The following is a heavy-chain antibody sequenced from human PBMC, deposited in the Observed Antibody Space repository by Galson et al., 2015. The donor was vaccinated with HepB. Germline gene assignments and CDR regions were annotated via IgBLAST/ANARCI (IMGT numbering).Heavy chain of an antibody. CDR3: TKGSQSSGWYASDY. Sequence: SLRLSCAASGFTFDDHTMQWVRQVPGKGLEWVSLISWDAVSTYYADSVKGRFTISRDNNKNSLYPQMNSLRTEDTAFYYCTKGSQSSGWYASDYWGQGTLVIVSS. J-gene: IGHJ4*02. V-gene: IGHV3-43*01. CDR2: ISWDAVST. CDR1: GFTFDDHT. D-gene: IGHD6-19*01.